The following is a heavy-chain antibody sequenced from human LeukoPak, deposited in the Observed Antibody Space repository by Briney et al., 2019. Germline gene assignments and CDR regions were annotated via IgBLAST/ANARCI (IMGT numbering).Heavy chain of an antibody. D-gene: IGHD3-10*01. CDR3: AKEVRESAWFYFDY. CDR2: IRSSGDST. V-gene: IGHV3-23*01. Sequence: GGSLRLSCSASGFTFKTYAMSWVRQAPGKGLEWVSGIRSSGDSTYYADSVKGRFTISRDNSRNTLYLQMNSLSAEDTAVYYCAKEVRESAWFYFDYWGQGTWPPSPQ. J-gene: IGHJ4*02. CDR1: GFTFKTYA.